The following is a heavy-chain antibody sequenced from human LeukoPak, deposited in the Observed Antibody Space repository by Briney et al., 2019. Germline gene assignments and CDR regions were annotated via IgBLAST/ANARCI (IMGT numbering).Heavy chain of an antibody. J-gene: IGHJ6*03. CDR1: GYTFTSYY. V-gene: IGHV1-8*03. CDR3: ARGYRWELVGYHYYYMDV. D-gene: IGHD1-26*01. CDR2: MNPNSGNT. Sequence: ASVKVSCKASGYTFTSYYMHWVRQATGQGLEWVGWMNPNSGNTGYAQKFQGRVTITRNTSISTAYMELSSLRSEDTAVYYCARGYRWELVGYHYYYMDVWGKGTTVTVSS.